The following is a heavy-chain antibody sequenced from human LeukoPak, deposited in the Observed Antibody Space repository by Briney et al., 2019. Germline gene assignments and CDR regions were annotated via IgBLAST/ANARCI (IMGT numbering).Heavy chain of an antibody. Sequence: SETLSLTCTVSGGSISSYYWSWIRQPPGKGLEWIGYIYYSGSTNYNPSLKSRVTISVDTSKNQFSLKLSSVTAADTAVYYCARATWLPVGLYYYDSRGYYYYFDYWGQGTLVTVSS. CDR1: GGSISSYY. CDR2: IYYSGST. D-gene: IGHD3-22*01. V-gene: IGHV4-59*01. J-gene: IGHJ4*02. CDR3: ARATWLPVGLYYYDSRGYYYYFDY.